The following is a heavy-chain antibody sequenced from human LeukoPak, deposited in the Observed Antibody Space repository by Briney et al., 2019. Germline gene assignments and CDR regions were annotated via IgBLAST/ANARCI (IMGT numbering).Heavy chain of an antibody. V-gene: IGHV3-23*01. J-gene: IGHJ6*02. D-gene: IGHD5/OR15-5a*01. CDR3: AKGIVSGAGFRYYYGMDV. CDR2: ISGSGENT. Sequence: GGSLRLSCAASGFTFSSYAMTWVRQAPGKGLEWVSAISGSGENTYYADSVKGRFTISRDNSKNTLFVQMNSLRVEDTAVYYCAKGIVSGAGFRYYYGMDVWGQGTTVTVSS. CDR1: GFTFSSYA.